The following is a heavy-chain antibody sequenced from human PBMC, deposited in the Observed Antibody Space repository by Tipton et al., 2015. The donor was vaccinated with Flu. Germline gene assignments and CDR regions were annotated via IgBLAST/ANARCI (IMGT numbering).Heavy chain of an antibody. D-gene: IGHD1-26*01. CDR2: ISADNGNT. V-gene: IGHV1-18*01. Sequence: QSGPEVKKPGASVKVSCKASGYTFTSYGISWVRQAPGQGLERMGWISADNGNTNYAQKLQGRVTLTTDTSTSTAYMELRSLRSDDTAVYYCARWGAVGATGEAGAFDIWGQGTMVTVSS. CDR1: GYTFTSYG. CDR3: ARWGAVGATGEAGAFDI. J-gene: IGHJ3*02.